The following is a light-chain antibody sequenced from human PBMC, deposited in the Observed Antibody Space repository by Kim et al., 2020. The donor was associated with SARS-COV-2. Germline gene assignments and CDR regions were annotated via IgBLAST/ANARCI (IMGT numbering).Light chain of an antibody. CDR2: EVS. CDR3: SSYADSNTGV. V-gene: IGLV2-8*01. CDR1: SSDVGGYNY. J-gene: IGLJ3*02. Sequence: QSALTQPPSASGSPGQSVTISCTGTSSDVGGYNYVSWYQHHPGKAPKLMIYEVSKRPSGVPDRFSGSKSGNTASLTVSELQAEDEADYYCSSYADSNTGVFGGGTKLTVL.